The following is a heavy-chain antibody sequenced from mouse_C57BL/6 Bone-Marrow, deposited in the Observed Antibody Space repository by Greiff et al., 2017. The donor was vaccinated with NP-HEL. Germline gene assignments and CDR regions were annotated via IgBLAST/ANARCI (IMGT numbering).Heavy chain of an antibody. CDR2: ILPGSGST. CDR1: GYTFTGYW. CDR3: ARPLFYDGYYVGY. Sequence: VQLQQSGAELMKPGASVKLSCKATGYTFTGYWIEWVKQRPGHGLEWIGEILPGSGSTNYNEKFKVKAPFTSSPSSNTAYMQLSSLTTEDSAIYYCARPLFYDGYYVGYWGQGTTLTVSS. V-gene: IGHV1-9*01. D-gene: IGHD2-3*01. J-gene: IGHJ2*01.